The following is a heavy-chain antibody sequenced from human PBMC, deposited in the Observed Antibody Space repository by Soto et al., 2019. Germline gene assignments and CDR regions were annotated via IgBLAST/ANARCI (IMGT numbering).Heavy chain of an antibody. Sequence: ASVKVSCKASGGTFSSYAISWVRQAPGQGLEWMGWINPHTGGTNYAQKFQGSVIMTRDTSISTAYMELTRLKSDDTAVYYCARDSDGFDFWGQGTLVTVSS. CDR2: INPHTGGT. CDR3: ARDSDGFDF. CDR1: GGTFSSYA. J-gene: IGHJ4*02. V-gene: IGHV1-2*02.